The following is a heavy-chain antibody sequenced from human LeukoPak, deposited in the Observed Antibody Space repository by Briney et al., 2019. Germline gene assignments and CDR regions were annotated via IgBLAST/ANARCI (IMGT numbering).Heavy chain of an antibody. CDR3: ARDPSIAVAGYFDY. D-gene: IGHD6-19*01. CDR1: GGTFSSYA. J-gene: IGHJ4*02. CDR2: IIPIFGTA. Sequence: ASVKVSCKASGGTFSSYAISWVRQAPGQGLGWMGGIIPIFGTANYAQKFQGRVTITADESTSTAYMELSSLRSEDTAVYYCARDPSIAVAGYFDYWGQGTLVTVSS. V-gene: IGHV1-69*13.